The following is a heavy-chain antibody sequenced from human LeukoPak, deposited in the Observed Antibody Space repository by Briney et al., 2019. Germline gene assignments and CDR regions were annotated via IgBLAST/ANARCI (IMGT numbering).Heavy chain of an antibody. CDR2: ISGSGGST. CDR3: AKERGSGSYYLEGVDY. CDR1: GFTFSSYA. D-gene: IGHD3-10*01. V-gene: IGHV3-23*01. J-gene: IGHJ4*02. Sequence: GGSLRLSCAASGFTFSSYAMSWVRQAPGKGLEWVSAISGSGGSTYYADSVRGRFTISRENSKNTLYLQMNSLRAEDTAVYYCAKERGSGSYYLEGVDYWGQGTLVTVSS.